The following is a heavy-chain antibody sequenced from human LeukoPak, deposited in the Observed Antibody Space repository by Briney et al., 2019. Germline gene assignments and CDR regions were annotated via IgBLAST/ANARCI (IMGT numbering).Heavy chain of an antibody. J-gene: IGHJ4*02. D-gene: IGHD2-2*01. Sequence: GASVKVSCKASGYTFTSYDINWVRQVTGQGLEWMGWMNPNSGNTGYAQKFQGRVTITRNTSISTAYMELSSLRSEDTAVYYCARSLVYCSSTSCYYFDYWGQGTLVTVSS. CDR1: GYTFTSYD. CDR2: MNPNSGNT. V-gene: IGHV1-8*03. CDR3: ARSLVYCSSTSCYYFDY.